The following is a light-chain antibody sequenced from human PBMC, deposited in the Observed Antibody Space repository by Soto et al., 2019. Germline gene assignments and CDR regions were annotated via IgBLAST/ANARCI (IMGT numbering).Light chain of an antibody. CDR1: QSVSSY. J-gene: IGKJ3*01. CDR2: DAS. CDR3: QQRSNCPLFT. V-gene: IGKV3-11*01. Sequence: EMVLTQSPATLSLSPGERATLSCRASQSVSSYLAWYQQKPGQAPRLLIYDASNRATGIPARFSGSGSGTDFTLTIXXLXXXXXXXXYXQQRSNCPLFTFGPGTKVDIK.